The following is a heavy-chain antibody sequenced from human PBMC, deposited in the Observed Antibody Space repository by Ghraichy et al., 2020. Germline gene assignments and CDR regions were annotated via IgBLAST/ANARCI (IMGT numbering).Heavy chain of an antibody. Sequence: SETLSLTCAVSGYSISSGYNWAWIRQPPGTGLEWLGSIYHSGSTFYNPSLKSRVTISVDTSNNQFSLDLTSVTAADPAGYYCARENWGLTLPDYWGQGTLVTVSS. V-gene: IGHV4-38-2*02. CDR1: GYSISSGYN. CDR3: ARENWGLTLPDY. CDR2: IYHSGST. D-gene: IGHD3-10*01. J-gene: IGHJ4*02.